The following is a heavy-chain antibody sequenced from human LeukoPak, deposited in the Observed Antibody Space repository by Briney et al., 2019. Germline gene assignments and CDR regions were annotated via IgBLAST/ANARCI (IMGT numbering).Heavy chain of an antibody. CDR1: GFAFSSYA. J-gene: IGHJ3*02. D-gene: IGHD3-22*01. V-gene: IGHV3-30*18. CDR2: ISYDGSNK. Sequence: GGSLRLSCAASGFAFSSYAMSWVRQAPGKGLEWVAVISYDGSNKYYADSVKGRFTISRDNSKNTLYLQMNSLRAEDTAVYYCAKEQDDSSRLDAFDIWGQGTMVTVSS. CDR3: AKEQDDSSRLDAFDI.